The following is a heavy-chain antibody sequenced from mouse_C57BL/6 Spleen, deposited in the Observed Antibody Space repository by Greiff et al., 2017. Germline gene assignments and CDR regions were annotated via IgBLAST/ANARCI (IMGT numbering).Heavy chain of an antibody. J-gene: IGHJ2*01. D-gene: IGHD2-2*01. CDR3: ARGGGYLYYFDY. V-gene: IGHV1-64*01. CDR2: IHPNSGST. CDR1: GYTFTSYW. Sequence: QVQLQQPGAELVKPGASVKLSCKASGYTFTSYWMHWVKQRPGQGLEWIGMIHPNSGSTNYNEKFKSKATLTVDKSSSTAYMQLSSLTSEDSAVXYCARGGGYLYYFDYWGQGTTLTVSS.